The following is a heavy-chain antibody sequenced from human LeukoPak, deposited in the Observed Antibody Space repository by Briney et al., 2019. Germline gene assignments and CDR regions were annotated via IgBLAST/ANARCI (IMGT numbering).Heavy chain of an antibody. J-gene: IGHJ3*02. D-gene: IGHD3-22*01. CDR3: SRGDYHYDSSNYHDPLDI. CDR1: GYTFSNYG. V-gene: IGHV1-18*01. Sequence: ASVRVSCKASGYTFSNYGINWVRQAPGQGLEWMGWFSLYNGDTKYTQKLQGRVTMTTDTSTSTAYMELRSLTSDDTAVYYCSRGDYHYDSSNYHDPLDIWGQGTMVTVSS. CDR2: FSLYNGDT.